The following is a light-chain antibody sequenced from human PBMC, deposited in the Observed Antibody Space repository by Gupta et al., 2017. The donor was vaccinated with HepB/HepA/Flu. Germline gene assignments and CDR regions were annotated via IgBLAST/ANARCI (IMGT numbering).Light chain of an antibody. Sequence: QSALTQPASVSGSPGQSITISCTGTSSDVGAYNSVSWYQQHPGKAPKLMIYDVSTRPSGISNRFSGSKSGNTASLTISGLQAEDEADYYCSSYTSLRISLVFGGGTKLTVL. V-gene: IGLV2-14*03. CDR1: SSDVGAYNS. CDR3: SSYTSLRISLV. CDR2: DVS. J-gene: IGLJ2*01.